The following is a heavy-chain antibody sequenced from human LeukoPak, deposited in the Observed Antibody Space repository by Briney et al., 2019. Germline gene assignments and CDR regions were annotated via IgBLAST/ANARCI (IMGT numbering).Heavy chain of an antibody. Sequence: GGSLRLSCAASGFTLGDHYMDWVRQAPGKGLEWVGRSRHKAKRYSTEYAASVKGRFTISRDDSKNSLYLQMNSLKTEDTAVYYCTRVLAAAANALDIWGQGTMVTVSS. J-gene: IGHJ3*02. D-gene: IGHD6-13*01. CDR2: SRHKAKRYST. CDR3: TRVLAAAANALDI. V-gene: IGHV3-72*01. CDR1: GFTLGDHY.